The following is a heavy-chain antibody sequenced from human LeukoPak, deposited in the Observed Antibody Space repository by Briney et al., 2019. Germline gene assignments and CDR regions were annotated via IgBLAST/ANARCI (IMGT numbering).Heavy chain of an antibody. Sequence: ASVKVSCKASGYTFTSYYMHWVRQAPGQGLEWMGIINPSGGSTSYAQKLQGRVTMTTDTSTSTAYMELRSLRSDDTAVYYCARFGDYYGSGSPDYWGQGTLVTVSS. CDR3: ARFGDYYGSGSPDY. V-gene: IGHV1-46*01. CDR2: INPSGGST. D-gene: IGHD3-10*01. CDR1: GYTFTSYY. J-gene: IGHJ4*02.